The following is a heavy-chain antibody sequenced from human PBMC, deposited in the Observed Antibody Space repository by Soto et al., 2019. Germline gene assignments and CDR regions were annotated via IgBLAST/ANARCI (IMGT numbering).Heavy chain of an antibody. D-gene: IGHD5-18*01. J-gene: IGHJ4*02. V-gene: IGHV4-34*12. CDR2: IIHSGST. Sequence: LSLTCGVNGGSFSGYYWTWIRQSPGKGLEWIGEIIHSGSTKYNPSLKSRVTISVDTSKNQFSLKLSSVTAADTAVYYCARSIQLWTPFDYWGQGTLVTVSS. CDR3: ARSIQLWTPFDY. CDR1: GGSFSGYY.